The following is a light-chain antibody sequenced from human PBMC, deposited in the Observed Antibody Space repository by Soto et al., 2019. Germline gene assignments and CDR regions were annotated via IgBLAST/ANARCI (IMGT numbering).Light chain of an antibody. V-gene: IGLV3-21*02. J-gene: IGLJ3*02. Sequence: SYELTQPPSVSVAPGQTARITCGGSNIGGRSVHWYQQKPVQAPILVVYDDRDRPSGIPERFSGSNSGNTATLTISRVEVGDEADYYCLVLYSSSDHWVFGGGTKLT. CDR2: DDR. CDR1: NIGGRS. CDR3: LVLYSSSDHWV.